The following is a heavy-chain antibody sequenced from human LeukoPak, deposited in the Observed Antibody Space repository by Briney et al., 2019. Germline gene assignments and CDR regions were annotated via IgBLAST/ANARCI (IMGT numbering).Heavy chain of an antibody. J-gene: IGHJ5*02. CDR2: IYYSGST. D-gene: IGHD2-2*01. CDR3: ARGYCSSTSCYAGRFDP. Sequence: SETLSLTCTVSGGSLSSYYWSWIRQPPGKGLEWIGYIYYSGSTNYNPSLKSRVTISVDTSKNQFSLKLSSVTTADTAVYYCARGYCSSTSCYAGRFDPWGQGTLVTVSS. V-gene: IGHV4-59*01. CDR1: GGSLSSYY.